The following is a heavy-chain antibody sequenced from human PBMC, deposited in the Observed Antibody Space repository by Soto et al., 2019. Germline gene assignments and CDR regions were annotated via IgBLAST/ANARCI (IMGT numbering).Heavy chain of an antibody. CDR2: IAYDGNEK. J-gene: IGHJ6*02. V-gene: IGHV3-30*18. D-gene: IGHD1-26*01. CDR3: GKDVGDYVPYYYGVDV. Sequence: QVQLVESGGGVVQPGTSLRLSCAASGFTFKTHAMHWVRQAPGKGLEWMAVIAYDGNEKFYADSVKGRFTISRDNSENALYLQINTLRNEDTAVYYCGKDVGDYVPYYYGVDVWSQGTTVTVSS. CDR1: GFTFKTHA.